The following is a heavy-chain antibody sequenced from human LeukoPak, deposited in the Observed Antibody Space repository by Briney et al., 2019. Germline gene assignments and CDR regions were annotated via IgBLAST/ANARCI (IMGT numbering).Heavy chain of an antibody. CDR3: ARKGDVVVVSGNWFDP. CDR2: IYYSGST. D-gene: IGHD2-15*01. J-gene: IGHJ5*02. V-gene: IGHV4-39*01. Sequence: SETLSLTCTVSGGSISSSNYHWGWIRRPPGKGLEWIGSIYYSGSTYCNPSLKSRVTISVDTSKNQFSLKLSSVTAADTAVYYCARKGDVVVVSGNWFDPWGQGTLVTVSS. CDR1: GGSISSSNYH.